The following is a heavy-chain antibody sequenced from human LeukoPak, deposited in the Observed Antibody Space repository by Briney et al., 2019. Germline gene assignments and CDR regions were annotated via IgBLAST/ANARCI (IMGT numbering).Heavy chain of an antibody. CDR2: ISPSGGGT. V-gene: IGHV3-23*01. CDR1: EFTFSSYN. D-gene: IGHD7-27*01. J-gene: IGHJ4*02. Sequence: PGGSLRLSCAASEFTFSSYNMNWVRQAPGKGLEWVSGISPSGGGTYYADSVKGRFTISRDDSKNTLSLQMNSLRVEDTALYYCAQDIAWGAFEHWGQGTLVTVSS. CDR3: AQDIAWGAFEH.